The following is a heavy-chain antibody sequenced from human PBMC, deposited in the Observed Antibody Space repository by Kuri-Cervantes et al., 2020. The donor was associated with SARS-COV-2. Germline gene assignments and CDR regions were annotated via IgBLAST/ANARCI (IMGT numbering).Heavy chain of an antibody. V-gene: IGHV4-59*05. J-gene: IGHJ3*02. Sequence: ESLKISCTVSGDSISSYYWSWIRQPPGKGLEWIGSIYYSGSTYYNPSLKSRVTISVDTSKNQFSLKLSSVTAADTAVYYCARSVTKDFWSGVDIWGQGTMVTVSS. CDR3: ARSVTKDFWSGVDI. CDR1: GDSISSYY. D-gene: IGHD3-3*01. CDR2: IYYSGST.